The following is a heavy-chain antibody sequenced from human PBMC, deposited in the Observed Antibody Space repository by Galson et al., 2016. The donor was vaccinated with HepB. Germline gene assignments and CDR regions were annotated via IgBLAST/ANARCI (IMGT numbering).Heavy chain of an antibody. Sequence: CAISGDSVSSNSATWNWVRQSPSRGLEWLGRTYYRSKWYNDYAVSVKSRVTIKPDTSKNQFSLHLNSVTPEDTAVYYCARGTSAWSKWGQGTLVTVSS. CDR1: GDSVSSNSAT. CDR2: TYYRSKWYN. D-gene: IGHD1-26*01. CDR3: ARGTSAWSK. V-gene: IGHV6-1*01. J-gene: IGHJ4*02.